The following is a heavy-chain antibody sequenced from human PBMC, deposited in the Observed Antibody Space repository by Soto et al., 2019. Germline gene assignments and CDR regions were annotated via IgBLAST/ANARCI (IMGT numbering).Heavy chain of an antibody. J-gene: IGHJ3*02. Sequence: QVQLVESGGGVVQPGRALRLSCAVFGFTFNSHVIHWVRQAPGKGLEWVAVMSVDGGTIYYADSVKGRFTISRDNSRNTVYLQMNSLRPEDTAVYYCARRYCSGVRCNGNDGFDIWGQGTMVTVSS. CDR2: MSVDGGTI. CDR1: GFTFNSHV. CDR3: ARRYCSGVRCNGNDGFDI. D-gene: IGHD2-15*01. V-gene: IGHV3-30*04.